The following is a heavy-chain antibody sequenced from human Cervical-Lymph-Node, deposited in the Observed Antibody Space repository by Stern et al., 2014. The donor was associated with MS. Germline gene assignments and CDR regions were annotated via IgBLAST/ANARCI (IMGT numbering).Heavy chain of an antibody. CDR2: INYSGTT. Sequence: VQLVESGPGLVKPSETLSLTCSVSGGSMSSYYWSWIRQPPGKRLEWIGYINYSGTTNYNPSLNSRVPISAATPKTQFSLKVNSVTAADTVIYYCTRHSASSHHDYWGQGTLVTVSS. CDR3: TRHSASSHHDY. V-gene: IGHV4-59*08. J-gene: IGHJ4*02. D-gene: IGHD6-6*01. CDR1: GGSMSSYY.